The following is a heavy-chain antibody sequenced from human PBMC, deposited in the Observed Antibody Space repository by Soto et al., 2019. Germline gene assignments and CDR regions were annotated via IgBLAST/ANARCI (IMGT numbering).Heavy chain of an antibody. CDR1: GGSISSGGYY. CDR2: IYYSGST. CDR3: ARARRVVVTAMDAFDI. J-gene: IGHJ3*02. D-gene: IGHD2-21*02. V-gene: IGHV4-31*03. Sequence: SETLSLTCTVSGGSISSGGYYWSWIRQHPGKGLEWIGYIYYSGSTYYNPSLKSRVTISVDTSKNQFPLKLSSVTAADTAVYYCARARRVVVTAMDAFDIWGQGTMVTVSS.